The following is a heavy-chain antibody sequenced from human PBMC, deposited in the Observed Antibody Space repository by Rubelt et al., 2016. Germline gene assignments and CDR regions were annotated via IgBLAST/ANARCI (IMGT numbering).Heavy chain of an antibody. V-gene: IGHV4-39*07. D-gene: IGHD4-17*01. CDR2: IYYSGST. J-gene: IGHJ6*02. CDR1: GGSISSSSYY. CDR3: ARDTAALRTYYYGMDV. Sequence: QLQLQESGPGPVKPSETLSLTCTVSGGSISSSSYYWGWIRQPPGKGLEWIGSIYYSGSTYYNPSLRGLVTMSVDTSMNQFSRKLSSVTAADTALYYCARDTAALRTYYYGMDVWGQGTTVTVSS.